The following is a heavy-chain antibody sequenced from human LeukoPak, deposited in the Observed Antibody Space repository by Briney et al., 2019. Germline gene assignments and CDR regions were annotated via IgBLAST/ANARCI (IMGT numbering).Heavy chain of an antibody. V-gene: IGHV3-21*01. Sequence: GGSLRLSCAASRFTFSSYTMNWVRQAPGKGLEWVSSISSSSSYIYYADSVKGRFPISRDSAKNSLYLKMNSLRAEDTAVYYCARDLSSGRDYWGQGTLVTVSS. CDR2: ISSSSSYI. D-gene: IGHD3-22*01. CDR3: ARDLSSGRDY. CDR1: RFTFSSYT. J-gene: IGHJ4*02.